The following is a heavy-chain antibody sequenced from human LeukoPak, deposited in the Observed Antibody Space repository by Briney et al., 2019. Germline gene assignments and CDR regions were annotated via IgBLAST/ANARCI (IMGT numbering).Heavy chain of an antibody. CDR2: INHSGST. Sequence: SETLSLTCTVSGGSISSYYWSWIRQPPGKGLEWIGEINHSGSTNYNPSLKSRVTISVDTSKNQFSLKLSSVTAADTAVYYCARADIVVVPAAILDSYYFDYWGQGTLVTVSS. D-gene: IGHD2-2*01. CDR1: GGSISSYY. J-gene: IGHJ4*02. CDR3: ARADIVVVPAAILDSYYFDY. V-gene: IGHV4-34*01.